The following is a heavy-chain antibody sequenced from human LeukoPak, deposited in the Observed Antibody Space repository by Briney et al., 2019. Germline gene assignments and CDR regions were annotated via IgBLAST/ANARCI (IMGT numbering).Heavy chain of an antibody. CDR3: ARANGDSXXXXYYYMXV. J-gene: IGHJ6*03. Sequence: SQTLSLTCTVSGGSISSGDYYWSWIRQPPGKGLEWIGYIYYSGSTYYNPSLKSRVTISVDTSKNQFSLKLSSVTAADTAVYYCARANGDSXXXXYYYMXVWGKGTTV. D-gene: IGHD4-17*01. CDR2: IYYSGST. CDR1: GGSISSGDYY. V-gene: IGHV4-30-4*08.